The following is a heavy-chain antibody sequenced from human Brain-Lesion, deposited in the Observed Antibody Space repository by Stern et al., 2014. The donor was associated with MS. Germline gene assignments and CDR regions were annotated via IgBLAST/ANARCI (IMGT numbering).Heavy chain of an antibody. Sequence: VQLVESGGGVVKPGRPLRLSCVASGFTFGSCAMHWVRQAPGKGLEWVAGVSNDGSNKYYADSVKGRFTISRDNSQNTLYMQMSSLRPEDTAVYYCAKDRQYLTYFFDHWGQGSLVTVSS. CDR1: GFTFGSCA. J-gene: IGHJ5*02. V-gene: IGHV3-30*18. CDR2: VSNDGSNK. CDR3: AKDRQYLTYFFDH. D-gene: IGHD2/OR15-2a*01.